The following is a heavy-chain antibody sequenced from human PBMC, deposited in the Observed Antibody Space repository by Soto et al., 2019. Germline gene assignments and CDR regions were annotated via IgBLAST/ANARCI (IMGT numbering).Heavy chain of an antibody. V-gene: IGHV3-30*18. CDR1: GFTFSTYG. J-gene: IGHJ6*02. CDR3: AKDLQSYGDYDYYCYGMDV. D-gene: IGHD4-17*01. Sequence: QVQLVESGGGEVQPGRSLTISCAASGFTFSTYGMHWVRQTPGKGLEWVAVISYDGTNKFYSDSVKGRFTISRDNFKNTLTLQMNSLRDDDTAVYSCAKDLQSYGDYDYYCYGMDVWGLGTRGTVSS. CDR2: ISYDGTNK.